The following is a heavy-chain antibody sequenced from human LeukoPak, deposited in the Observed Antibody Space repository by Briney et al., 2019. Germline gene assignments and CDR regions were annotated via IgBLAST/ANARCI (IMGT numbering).Heavy chain of an antibody. D-gene: IGHD3-10*01. CDR2: IYWDHDK. CDR3: ARLYYYGSGSYFYFDY. V-gene: IGHV2-5*02. CDR1: GFSLSTSGVG. Sequence: SGPTLVNPTQTLTLTCTFSGFSLSTSGVGVGWIRQPPGKALEWLAPIYWDHDKRYSPSLKTRLTITKDTSQNQVVLTMTNMDPVDTATYYCARLYYYGSGSYFYFDYWGQGTLVTVSS. J-gene: IGHJ4*02.